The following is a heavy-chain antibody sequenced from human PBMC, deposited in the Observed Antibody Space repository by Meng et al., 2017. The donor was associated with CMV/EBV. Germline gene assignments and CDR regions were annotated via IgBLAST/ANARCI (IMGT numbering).Heavy chain of an antibody. CDR3: VRDLVGNRDS. V-gene: IGHV3-74*03. CDR2: IDTDGTVT. Sequence: VRLVASGRGLFQLGGALTLYWADSGFTLSDFWMHWVRQAPGEGPVWVSRIDTDGTVTSYAESVRGRFTISRDNSKNTLYLQMNDLRAGDSGVYYCVRDLVGNRDSWGHGTLVTVSS. D-gene: IGHD1-14*01. CDR1: GFTLSDFW. J-gene: IGHJ5*01.